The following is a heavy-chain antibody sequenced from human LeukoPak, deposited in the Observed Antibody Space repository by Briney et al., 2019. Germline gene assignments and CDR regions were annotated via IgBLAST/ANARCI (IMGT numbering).Heavy chain of an antibody. V-gene: IGHV4-59*08. D-gene: IGHD1-26*01. J-gene: IGHJ5*02. CDR1: GDSISNYY. CDR3: ARPSLGALNNWFDP. CDR2: IYYSGST. Sequence: PSETLSLTCAVSGDSISNYYWSWIRQPPGKGLEWIGSIYYSGSTSYNPSLKSRVTMTVDTSKSQFSLKLSSVTAADTAVYYCARPSLGALNNWFDPWGQGTLVTVSS.